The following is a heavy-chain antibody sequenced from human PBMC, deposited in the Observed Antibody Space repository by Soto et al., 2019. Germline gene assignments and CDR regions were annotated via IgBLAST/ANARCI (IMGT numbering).Heavy chain of an antibody. V-gene: IGHV4-34*01. Sequence: QVQLQQWGAGLLKPSETLSLTCAVYGGSFSGYYWSWIRQPPGKGLEWIGEINHSGSTNYNPSLKSRVTISVDTSKNQFSLKLSSVTAADTAVYYCARVGLLWFGELPRIYYYYYYMDVWGKGTTVTVSS. J-gene: IGHJ6*03. CDR2: INHSGST. CDR3: ARVGLLWFGELPRIYYYYYYMDV. D-gene: IGHD3-10*01. CDR1: GGSFSGYY.